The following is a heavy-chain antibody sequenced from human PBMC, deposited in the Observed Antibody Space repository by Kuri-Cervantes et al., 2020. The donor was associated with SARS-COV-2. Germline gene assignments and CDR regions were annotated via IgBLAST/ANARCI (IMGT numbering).Heavy chain of an antibody. CDR3: ARVPSWGYIDAFDI. CDR2: IRYDESNK. V-gene: IGHV3-30*02. J-gene: IGHJ3*02. D-gene: IGHD1-1*01. Sequence: GESLKISCAASGFTFSSYGMHWVRQAPGKGLEWVAFIRYDESNKYYADSVKGRFTISRDNSKNTLYLQMNSLRAEDTAVYYCARVPSWGYIDAFDIWGQGTMVTVSS. CDR1: GFTFSSYG.